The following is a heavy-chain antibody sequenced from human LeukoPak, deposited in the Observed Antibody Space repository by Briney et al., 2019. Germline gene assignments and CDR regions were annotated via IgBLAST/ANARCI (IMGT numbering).Heavy chain of an antibody. Sequence: GGSLRLSCAASGFTFSSYAMSWVRQAPGKGLGWVSAINPTGGSTYYADSVKGRFTISRDNSKNTLYLQMNSLRAEDPAVYFCASAGSHSYFDSRGPGTLVTVSS. CDR3: ASAGSHSYFDS. V-gene: IGHV3-23*01. J-gene: IGHJ4*02. CDR1: GFTFSSYA. D-gene: IGHD6-13*01. CDR2: INPTGGST.